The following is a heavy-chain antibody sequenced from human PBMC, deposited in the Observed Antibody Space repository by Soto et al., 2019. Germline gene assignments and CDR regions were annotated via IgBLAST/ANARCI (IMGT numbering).Heavy chain of an antibody. D-gene: IGHD3-16*02. J-gene: IGHJ4*02. CDR3: ARDGRVTFGGVIVIPRGSYYFDY. CDR1: GYTFTSYY. Sequence: QVQLVQSGAEVKKPGASVKVSCKASGYTFTSYYMHWVRQAPGQGLEWMGIINPSGGSTSYAQKFQGRVTMTRDTSTSTVYMELSSLRSEDTAVYYCARDGRVTFGGVIVIPRGSYYFDYWGQGTLVTVSS. CDR2: INPSGGST. V-gene: IGHV1-46*01.